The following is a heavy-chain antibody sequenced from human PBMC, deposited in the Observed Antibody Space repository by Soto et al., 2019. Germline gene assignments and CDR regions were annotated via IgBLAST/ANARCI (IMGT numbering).Heavy chain of an antibody. J-gene: IGHJ4*02. CDR3: SKGGYYYDSSGYPIDY. CDR2: ISGSGGST. Sequence: PGGSLRLSCAASGFTFSSYAMSWVRQAPGKGLEWVSAISGSGGSTYYADSVKGRFTISRDNSNNTLYLQMNSLRAEDTTVYYCSKGGYYYDSSGYPIDYWGQGTLVTVSS. V-gene: IGHV3-23*01. D-gene: IGHD3-22*01. CDR1: GFTFSSYA.